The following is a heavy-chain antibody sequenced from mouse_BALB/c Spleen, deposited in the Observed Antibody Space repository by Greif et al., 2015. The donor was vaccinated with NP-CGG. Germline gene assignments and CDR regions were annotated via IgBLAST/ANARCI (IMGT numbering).Heavy chain of an antibody. CDR3: ARSHYYGYVGFDY. Sequence: EVKLMESGAELVKPGASVKLSCTASGFNIKDTYMHWVKQRPEQGLEWIGRIDPANGNTKYDPKFQGKATITADTSSNPAYLRLSSLTSEDTAVYHCARSHYYGYVGFDYWGQGTTLTVSS. V-gene: IGHV14-3*02. D-gene: IGHD1-2*01. CDR1: GFNIKDTY. J-gene: IGHJ2*01. CDR2: IDPANGNT.